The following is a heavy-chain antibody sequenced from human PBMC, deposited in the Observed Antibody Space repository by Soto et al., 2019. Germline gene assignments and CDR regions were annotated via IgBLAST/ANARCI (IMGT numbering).Heavy chain of an antibody. CDR3: ARARTVGVEFWFDP. J-gene: IGHJ5*02. CDR1: GGSINSGGYS. V-gene: IGHV4-30-2*01. CDR2: IYHRGDT. Sequence: QLQLQESGSGLVKPSQTLSLTCAVSGGSINSGGYSWNWIRQPPGKGLEWIGHIYHRGDTYYNPSLKSRVTISVDRSKNQFSLNLTSVTAADTAVYFCARARTVGVEFWFDPWGQGTLVTVSS. D-gene: IGHD4-4*01.